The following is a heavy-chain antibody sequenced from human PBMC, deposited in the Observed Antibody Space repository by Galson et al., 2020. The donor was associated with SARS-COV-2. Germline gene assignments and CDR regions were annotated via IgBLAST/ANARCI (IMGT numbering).Heavy chain of an antibody. CDR1: GYTFTSYG. D-gene: IGHD6-19*01. CDR3: ARVLCGWFGGMDV. J-gene: IGHJ6*02. Sequence: ASVQVSCKASGYTFTSYGISWVRQAPGQGLEWMGWLSAYNGNTNYAQKLQGRVTMTTDTSTSTAYMELRSLRSDDTAVYYWARVLCGWFGGMDVWGQGTTVIVSS. CDR2: LSAYNGNT. V-gene: IGHV1-18*04.